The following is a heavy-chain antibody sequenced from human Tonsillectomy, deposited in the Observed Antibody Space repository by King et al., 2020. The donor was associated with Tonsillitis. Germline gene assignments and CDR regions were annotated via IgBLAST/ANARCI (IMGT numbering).Heavy chain of an antibody. V-gene: IGHV4-39*01. CDR3: ARLLCFGEWN. CDR1: GGSISSSSYY. J-gene: IGHJ4*02. D-gene: IGHD3-10*01. Sequence: QLQESGPGLVKPSETLSLTCTVSGGSISSSSYYWGWIRQPPGKGMEWIGSIYYTGSTYYNPSLKSRVTISVDTSKNQFSLKLSSVTAADTAVYYCARLLCFGEWNWGQGSLVTVSS. CDR2: IYYTGST.